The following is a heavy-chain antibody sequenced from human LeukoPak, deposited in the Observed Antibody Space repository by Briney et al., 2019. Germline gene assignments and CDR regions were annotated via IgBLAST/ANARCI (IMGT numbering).Heavy chain of an antibody. D-gene: IGHD4-17*01. V-gene: IGHV3-64*01. CDR2: ISSNGGST. J-gene: IGHJ4*02. CDR3: ARDGDYGDYGDY. CDR1: GFTFCSYA. Sequence: GGSLRLSCAASGFTFCSYAMHWLRQAPGKGLEYVSAISSNGGSTYYANSVKGRFTISRDNSKNTLYLQMGSLRAEDMAVYYCARDGDYGDYGDYWGQGTLVTVSS.